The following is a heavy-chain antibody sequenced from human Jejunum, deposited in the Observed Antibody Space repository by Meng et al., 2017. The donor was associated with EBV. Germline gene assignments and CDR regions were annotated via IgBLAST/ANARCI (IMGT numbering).Heavy chain of an antibody. V-gene: IGHV7-4-1*02. CDR1: GYTFTSTA. D-gene: IGHD3-16*02. Sequence: QVQLVQSGSELKNPGASVKVSYKTSGYTFTSTAIIWLRQAPGQGLEWMGWIHNNNGNPTYVQGFTGRFVFSLDTSVSTAYLQISSLKPDDTGVYYCARGRSSYLDSWGQGTLVTVSS. J-gene: IGHJ5*01. CDR3: ARGRSSYLDS. CDR2: IHNNNGNP.